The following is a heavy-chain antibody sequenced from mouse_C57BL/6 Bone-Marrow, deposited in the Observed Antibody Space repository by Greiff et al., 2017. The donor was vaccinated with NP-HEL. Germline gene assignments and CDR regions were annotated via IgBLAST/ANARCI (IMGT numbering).Heavy chain of an antibody. V-gene: IGHV1-81*01. D-gene: IGHD2-1*01. J-gene: IGHJ3*01. Sequence: VQLQQSGAELARPGASVKLSCKASGYTFTSYGISWVKQRTGQGLEWIGEIYPRSGNTYSNEKFKGKATLTADKSSSPAYMELRSLTSEDSAVYGCAREGGYGNYGVAYWGQGTLVTVSA. CDR3: AREGGYGNYGVAY. CDR2: IYPRSGNT. CDR1: GYTFTSYG.